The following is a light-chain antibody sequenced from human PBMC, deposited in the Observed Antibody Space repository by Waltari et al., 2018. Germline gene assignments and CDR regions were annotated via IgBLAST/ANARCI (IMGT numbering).Light chain of an antibody. CDR1: SGHSDYL. CDR2: LEGSGSY. Sequence: QPVLTQSSSASASLGSSVKLSCTLRSGHSDYLIPWHQQQPGKAPRYLMRLEGSGSYNKGSGVPDRFSGSSSGADRYLTISNLQSEDEADYYCETWDRYTWVFGGGTKLTVL. CDR3: ETWDRYTWV. V-gene: IGLV4-60*03. J-gene: IGLJ3*02.